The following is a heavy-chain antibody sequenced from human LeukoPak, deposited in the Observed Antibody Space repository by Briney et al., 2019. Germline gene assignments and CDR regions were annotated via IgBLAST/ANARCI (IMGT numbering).Heavy chain of an antibody. V-gene: IGHV3-74*01. Sequence: PGGSLRLSCAASGFTFSDYYMSWIRQAPGKGLVWVSRINSDGSSTSYADSVKGRFTISRDNAKNTLYLQMNSLRAEDTAVYYCARGWLLWFGELLVQTDMDVWGKGTTVTISS. D-gene: IGHD3-10*01. CDR3: ARGWLLWFGELLVQTDMDV. CDR2: INSDGSST. CDR1: GFTFSDYY. J-gene: IGHJ6*03.